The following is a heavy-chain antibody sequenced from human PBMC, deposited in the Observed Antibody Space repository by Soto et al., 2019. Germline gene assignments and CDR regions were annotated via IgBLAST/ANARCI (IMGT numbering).Heavy chain of an antibody. Sequence: EVQLVESGGGLVQPGGSLKLSCAASGFTFSGSAMHWVRQASGKGLEWVGRIRSKANSYATTYAASVKGRFTISRDDSKNTAYLKINSLKTEDTAVYYCRGYCISTSCYDGGNFDYWGQGTLVTVSS. V-gene: IGHV3-73*01. CDR1: GFTFSGSA. CDR2: IRSKANSYAT. J-gene: IGHJ4*02. CDR3: RGYCISTSCYDGGNFDY. D-gene: IGHD2-2*01.